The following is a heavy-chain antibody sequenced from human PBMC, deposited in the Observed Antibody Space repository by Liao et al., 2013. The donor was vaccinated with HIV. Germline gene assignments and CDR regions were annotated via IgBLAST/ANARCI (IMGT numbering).Heavy chain of an antibody. CDR1: GVSIATYY. D-gene: IGHD5-18*01. J-gene: IGHJ4*02. Sequence: QVQLQESGPGLLKPSETLSLTCNVSGVSIATYYWNWIRQPPGKGLEWIGYVYYSGSASYNPSLKGRVTISVDTSKRQFSLKLNSVTAADTAVYYCARGSGYSYGHYYDYWGQGTLVSVSS. CDR2: VYYSGSA. V-gene: IGHV4-59*01. CDR3: ARGSGYSYGHYYDY.